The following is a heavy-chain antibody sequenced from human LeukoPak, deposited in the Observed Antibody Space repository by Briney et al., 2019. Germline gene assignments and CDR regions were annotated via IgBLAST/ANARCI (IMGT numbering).Heavy chain of an antibody. J-gene: IGHJ4*02. CDR1: GGTFSGYA. Sequence: SVKVSCKASGGTFSGYAISWVRQAPGQGLEWMGRIIPILGMANYAQKFQGRVTITADKSTSTAYMELSSLRSEDTAVYYCVRDLRYYDSSGYSWYDYWGQGTLVTVSS. CDR3: VRDLRYYDSSGYSWYDY. D-gene: IGHD3-22*01. V-gene: IGHV1-69*04. CDR2: IIPILGMA.